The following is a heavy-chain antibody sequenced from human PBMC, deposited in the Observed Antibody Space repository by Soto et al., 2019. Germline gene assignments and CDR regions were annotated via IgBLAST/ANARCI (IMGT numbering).Heavy chain of an antibody. J-gene: IGHJ3*02. Sequence: PGGSLRLSCAASGFTFSSYWMSWVRQAPGKGLEWVANIKQDGSEKYYVDSVKGRFTISRDNAKNSLYLQMNSLRAEDTAVYYCARPVLRYFDWLPDAFDIWGQGTMVTVSS. D-gene: IGHD3-9*01. CDR1: GFTFSSYW. V-gene: IGHV3-7*01. CDR3: ARPVLRYFDWLPDAFDI. CDR2: IKQDGSEK.